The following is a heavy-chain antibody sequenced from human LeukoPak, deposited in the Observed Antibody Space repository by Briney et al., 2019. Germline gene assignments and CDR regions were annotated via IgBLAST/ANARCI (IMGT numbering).Heavy chain of an antibody. CDR1: GFTFSSYG. CDR3: AKARITMVRGLDY. Sequence: GGSLRLSCAASGFTFSSYGMHWVRQAPGKGLEWVAVISYDGSNKYYADSVKGRFTISRDNSKNTLCLQMNSLRAEDTAVYYCAKARITMVRGLDYWGQGTLVTVSS. D-gene: IGHD3-10*01. J-gene: IGHJ4*02. CDR2: ISYDGSNK. V-gene: IGHV3-30*18.